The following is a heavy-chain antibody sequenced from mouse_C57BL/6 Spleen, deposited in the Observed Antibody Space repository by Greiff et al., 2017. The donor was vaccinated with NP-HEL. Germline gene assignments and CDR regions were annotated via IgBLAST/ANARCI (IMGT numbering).Heavy chain of an antibody. V-gene: IGHV1-19*01. Sequence: EVQLVESGPVLVKPGASVKMSCKASGYTFTDYYMNWVKQSHGKSLEWIGVINPYNGGTSYNQKFKGKATLTVDKSSSTAYMELNSLTSEDSAVYYCARLGQLRSYFDYWGQGTTLTVSS. CDR1: GYTFTDYY. CDR3: ARLGQLRSYFDY. CDR2: INPYNGGT. D-gene: IGHD3-2*02. J-gene: IGHJ2*01.